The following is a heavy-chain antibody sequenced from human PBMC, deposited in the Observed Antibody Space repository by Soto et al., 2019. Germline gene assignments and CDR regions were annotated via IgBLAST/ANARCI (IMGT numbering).Heavy chain of an antibody. CDR1: GYTFTSYA. CDR2: INAGNGNT. D-gene: IGHD2-2*01. J-gene: IGHJ5*02. V-gene: IGHV1-3*01. CDR3: ARDRRASCYCWFDP. Sequence: ASVKVSCKASGYTFTSYAMHWVRQAPGQRLEWMGWINAGNGNTKYSQKFQGRVTITRDTSASTAYMELSSLRSEDTAVCYCARDRRASCYCWFDPWGQGTLVTVSS.